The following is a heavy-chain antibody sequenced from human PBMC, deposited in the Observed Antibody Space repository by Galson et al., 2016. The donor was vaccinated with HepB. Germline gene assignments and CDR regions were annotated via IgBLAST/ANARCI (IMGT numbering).Heavy chain of an antibody. CDR1: GFTFSDYY. CDR3: AKESWGNFHS. CDR2: ITHKADSYTT. D-gene: IGHD3-16*01. J-gene: IGHJ4*02. Sequence: SLRLSCAASGFTFSDYYMAWVRQVPGKGLQWVGRITHKADSYTTEYAASVGGRFTISREDSNNSGDLQMDSLQTEDTAVYFCAKESWGNFHSWGLGTLVTVSS. V-gene: IGHV3-72*01.